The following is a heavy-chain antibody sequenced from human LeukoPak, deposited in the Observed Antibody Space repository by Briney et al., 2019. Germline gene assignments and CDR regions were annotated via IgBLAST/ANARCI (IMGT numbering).Heavy chain of an antibody. CDR2: ITSSAGTT. CDR3: AKDRQTYGSGSRDYSDY. D-gene: IGHD3-10*01. Sequence: GGSLRLSCAASGFTFSSYVMSWVRQAPGEGLEWVSVITSSAGTTHYADSAKGRFTISRDNSKNTLYLLMNSLRAEDTAVYYCAKDRQTYGSGSRDYSDYWGQGTLVTVSS. CDR1: GFTFSSYV. V-gene: IGHV3-23*01. J-gene: IGHJ4*02.